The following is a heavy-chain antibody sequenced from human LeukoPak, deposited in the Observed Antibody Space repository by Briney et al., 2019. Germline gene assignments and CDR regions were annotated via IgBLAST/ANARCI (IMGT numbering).Heavy chain of an antibody. Sequence: GASVKVSCKASGYTFTSYGISWVRQAPGQGLEWMGWISAYNGNTNYAQKLQGRVTMTTDTSTSTAYMELRSLRSDDTAVYYCARDDSIFGTPGYYYYGMDVWGQGTTVTVSS. CDR2: ISAYNGNT. CDR3: ARDDSIFGTPGYYYYGMDV. J-gene: IGHJ6*02. CDR1: GYTFTSYG. D-gene: IGHD3-3*01. V-gene: IGHV1-18*01.